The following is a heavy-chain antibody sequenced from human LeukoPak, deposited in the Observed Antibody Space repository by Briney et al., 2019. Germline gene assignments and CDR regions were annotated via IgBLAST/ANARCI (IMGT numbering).Heavy chain of an antibody. Sequence: SETLSLTCAVSGYPISSGYYWGWIRQPPGKGLEWIGNIYHSGSTYYNPSLKSRVTISVDTSKNQFSLKLSSVTAADTAVYYCARLPHLSSGWFDPWGQGTLVTVSS. CDR3: ARLPHLSSGWFDP. V-gene: IGHV4-38-2*01. J-gene: IGHJ5*02. CDR2: IYHSGST. CDR1: GYPISSGYY. D-gene: IGHD6-19*01.